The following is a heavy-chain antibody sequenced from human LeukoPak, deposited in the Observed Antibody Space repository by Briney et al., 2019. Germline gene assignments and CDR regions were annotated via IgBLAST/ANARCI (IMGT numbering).Heavy chain of an antibody. CDR1: GFIFNNYA. CDR2: VSGGDSRT. D-gene: IGHD6-19*01. J-gene: IGHJ1*01. CDR3: AKEEAVAGVPYFQH. Sequence: GGSLRLSCAASGFIFNNYAISWVRPAPGKRPEWVSAVSGGDSRTFYADSVKGRFTIFTDNSKNTLYLQMNSLRDEDTAVYYCAKEEAVAGVPYFQHWGQGTLVTVSS. V-gene: IGHV3-23*01.